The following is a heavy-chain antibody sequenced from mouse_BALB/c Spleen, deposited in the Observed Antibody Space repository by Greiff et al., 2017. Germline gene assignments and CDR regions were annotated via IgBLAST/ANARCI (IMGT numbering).Heavy chain of an antibody. CDR2: ISSGGGST. V-gene: IGHV5-12-1*01. J-gene: IGHJ3*01. D-gene: IGHD2-14*01. CDR1: GFAFSSYD. Sequence: EVKVVESGGGLVKPGGSLKLSCAASGFAFSSYDMSWVRQTPEKRLEWVAYISSGGGSTYYPDTVKGRFTISRDNAKNTLYLQMSSLKSEDTAMYYCARHGYRYDVAYWGQGTLVTVSA. CDR3: ARHGYRYDVAY.